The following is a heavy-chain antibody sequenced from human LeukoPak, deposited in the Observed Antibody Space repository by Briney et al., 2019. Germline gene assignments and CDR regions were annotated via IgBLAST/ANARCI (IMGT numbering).Heavy chain of an antibody. V-gene: IGHV3-43*01. CDR2: ITWDGSGT. J-gene: IGHJ4*02. CDR3: TKSDRPPVAPFDH. CDR1: GFTFDDFT. Sequence: PGGSLRHSCAASGFTFDDFTLHWIRQTPEKGLEWVSLITWDGSGTYYADSVRGRFTISRDNTKNSLFLQMHSLRTEDTALYYCTKSDRPPVAPFDHWGQGTLVTVSS. D-gene: IGHD6-19*01.